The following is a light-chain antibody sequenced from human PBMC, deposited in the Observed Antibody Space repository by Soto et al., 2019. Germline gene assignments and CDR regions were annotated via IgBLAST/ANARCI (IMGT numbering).Light chain of an antibody. Sequence: SSELTQPLSVSVALGQTASISCGGDNIGRKEVHWYQQKPGQAPVVVIYRNTDRPSGIPERFSGSNSGNTATLTITRVQVGDEADYYCQVWDTYTVLFGGGTKLTVL. J-gene: IGLJ2*01. CDR1: NIGRKE. CDR3: QVWDTYTVL. V-gene: IGLV3-9*01. CDR2: RNT.